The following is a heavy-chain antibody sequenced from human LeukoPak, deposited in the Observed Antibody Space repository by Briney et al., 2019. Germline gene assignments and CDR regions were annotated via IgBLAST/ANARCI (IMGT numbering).Heavy chain of an antibody. Sequence: ASVKVSCKASGYTFTSYDINWVRQATGQGLEWMGWMNPNSGNTGYAQKFQGRVTITRNTSISTAYMELSSLRSEDTAVYYCARILAAAGIRFRYWYFGLWGRGTLVTVSS. CDR1: GYTFTSYD. CDR2: MNPNSGNT. V-gene: IGHV1-8*03. CDR3: ARILAAAGIRFRYWYFGL. D-gene: IGHD6-13*01. J-gene: IGHJ2*01.